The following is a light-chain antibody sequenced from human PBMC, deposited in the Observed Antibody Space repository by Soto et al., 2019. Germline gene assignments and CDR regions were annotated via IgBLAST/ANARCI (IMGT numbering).Light chain of an antibody. CDR1: QGISNY. CDR3: QKYNSAPPLT. CDR2: AAS. J-gene: IGKJ4*01. Sequence: DIQMTQSPSSLSASVGDRVNITCRASQGISNYLAWYQQKPGKVPTLLIYAASTLQSGVPSRFNGSGSGTDFILTISSLQPDDVATYYCQKYNSAPPLTFGGGTKVEIK. V-gene: IGKV1-27*01.